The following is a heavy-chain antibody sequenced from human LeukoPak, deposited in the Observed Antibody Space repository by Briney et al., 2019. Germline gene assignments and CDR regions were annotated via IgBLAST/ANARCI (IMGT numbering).Heavy chain of an antibody. CDR2: IYYSGST. J-gene: IGHJ4*02. V-gene: IGHV4-59*12. CDR1: GGSISSYY. CDR3: ARDAGDPFDY. D-gene: IGHD4-17*01. Sequence: PSETLSLTCTVSGGSISSYYWSWIRQPPGKGLEWIGYIYYSGSTNYNPSLKSRVTMSVDTSKNRFSLNLSSVSAADTAVYYCARDAGDPFDYWGQGILVTVSS.